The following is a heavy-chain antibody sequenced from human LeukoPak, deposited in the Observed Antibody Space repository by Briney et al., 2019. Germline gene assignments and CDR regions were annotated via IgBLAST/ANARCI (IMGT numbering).Heavy chain of an antibody. D-gene: IGHD3-10*01. J-gene: IGHJ6*03. Sequence: SETLSLTCTVSGGSISSYYGSWIRQPPGKGLEWIGYIYYSGSTNYNPSLKSRVTISVDTSKNQFSLKLSSVTAADTAVYYCARVTYYYGSGSYYNVNYYYYMDVWGKGTTVTVSS. CDR1: GGSISSYY. V-gene: IGHV4-59*01. CDR3: ARVTYYYGSGSYYNVNYYYYMDV. CDR2: IYYSGST.